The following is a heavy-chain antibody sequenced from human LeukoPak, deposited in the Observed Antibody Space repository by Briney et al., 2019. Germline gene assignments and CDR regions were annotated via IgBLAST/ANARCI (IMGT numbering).Heavy chain of an antibody. CDR2: IKTTGTT. Sequence: SETLSLTCTVSGASISSSFWSWIRQPAGKGLEWIGRIKTTGTTNYSPSLKSRLNMSIDSSRNQFSLKLNSVTAADTAVYYCATEKKGAYSSSAGGPLDVWGQGTMVTVSS. CDR3: ATEKKGAYSSSAGGPLDV. D-gene: IGHD2-2*01. CDR1: GASISSSF. V-gene: IGHV4-4*07. J-gene: IGHJ3*01.